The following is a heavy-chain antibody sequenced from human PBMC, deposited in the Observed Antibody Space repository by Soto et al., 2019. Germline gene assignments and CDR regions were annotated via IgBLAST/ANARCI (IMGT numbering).Heavy chain of an antibody. CDR1: GGTFSSDS. J-gene: IGHJ3*02. Sequence: SVKVSCKASGGTFSSDSFSWVRQAPGQGLEWMGGIIPMFDTPIYAQKFQDRVTITADESTSTAYMQLSSLRSGDTAVYYCARFLPRIGGAFDIWGHGTMVTVSS. D-gene: IGHD2-15*01. CDR3: ARFLPRIGGAFDI. V-gene: IGHV1-69*13. CDR2: IIPMFDTP.